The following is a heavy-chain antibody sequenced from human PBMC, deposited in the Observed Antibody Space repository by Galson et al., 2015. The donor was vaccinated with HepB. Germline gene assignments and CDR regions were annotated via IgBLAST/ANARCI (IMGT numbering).Heavy chain of an antibody. D-gene: IGHD2-15*01. CDR2: LNSDSSYI. Sequence: SLRLSCAASRFTFGSYTMNWVRQAPGKGLEWVSSLNSDSSYIHYADSVKGRFTISRDNAENSLYLQMNNLRVEDTAIYYCARGETGAGLLSPFDWWGQGTLVTVSS. CDR3: ARGETGAGLLSPFDW. V-gene: IGHV3-21*01. J-gene: IGHJ4*02. CDR1: RFTFGSYT.